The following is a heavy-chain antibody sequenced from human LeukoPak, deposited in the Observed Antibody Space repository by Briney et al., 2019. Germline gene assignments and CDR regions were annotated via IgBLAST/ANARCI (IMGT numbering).Heavy chain of an antibody. CDR1: GFTFSRYA. J-gene: IGHJ4*02. D-gene: IGHD4-17*01. CDR3: ARGPGSGDYDY. V-gene: IGHV3-23*01. CDR2: ISGSGGST. Sequence: GGSLRLSCAASGFTFSRYAMSWVRQAPGMGLEWVSAISGSGGSTYYADSVKGRFTISRDNSKNTLYLQMNSLRAEDTAVYYCARGPGSGDYDYWGQGTLVTVSS.